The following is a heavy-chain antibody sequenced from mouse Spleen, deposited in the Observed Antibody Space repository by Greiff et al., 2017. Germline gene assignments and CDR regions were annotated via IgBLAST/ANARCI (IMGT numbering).Heavy chain of an antibody. CDR1: GYTFTSYW. CDR3: ARSPYGNYRDYAMDY. Sequence: QVQLQQPGAELVKPGASVKLSCKASGYTFTSYWMHWVKQRPGQGLEWIGMIHPNSGSTNYNEKFKSKATLTVDKSSSTAYMQLSSLTSEDSAVYYCARSPYGNYRDYAMDYWGQGTSVTVSS. V-gene: IGHV1-64*01. CDR2: IHPNSGST. J-gene: IGHJ4*01. D-gene: IGHD2-1*01.